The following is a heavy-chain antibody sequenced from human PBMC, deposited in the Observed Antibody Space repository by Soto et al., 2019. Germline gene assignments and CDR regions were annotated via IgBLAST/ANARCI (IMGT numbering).Heavy chain of an antibody. CDR1: GGTFSSYA. J-gene: IGHJ4*02. Sequence: ASVKVSCKASGGTFSSYAISWVRQAPGQGLEWMGGIIPIFGTANYAQKFQGRVTITADESTSTAYMELSSLRSEDTAVYYCARDRIGVDGPSDYFDYWGQGTMVTVSS. V-gene: IGHV1-69*13. CDR2: IIPIFGTA. D-gene: IGHD2-8*01. CDR3: ARDRIGVDGPSDYFDY.